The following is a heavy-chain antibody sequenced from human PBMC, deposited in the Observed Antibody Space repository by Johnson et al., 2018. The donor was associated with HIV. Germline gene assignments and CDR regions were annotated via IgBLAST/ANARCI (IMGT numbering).Heavy chain of an antibody. V-gene: IGHV3-9*03. CDR3: AKEGGRGGWYSYAFDI. Sequence: VQLVESGGGVVQPGGSLRLSCAASGFTFDDSAMHWVRQAPGKGLAWVSGISWNSGTIGYADSVKGRFPISRDNAKNSLYLQMNSLRAEDMALYFCAKEGGRGGWYSYAFDIWGQGTMVTVSS. CDR1: GFTFDDSA. J-gene: IGHJ3*02. CDR2: ISWNSGTI. D-gene: IGHD6-19*01.